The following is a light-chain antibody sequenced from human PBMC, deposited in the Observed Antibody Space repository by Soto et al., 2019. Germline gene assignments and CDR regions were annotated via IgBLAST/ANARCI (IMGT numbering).Light chain of an antibody. CDR2: TAS. V-gene: IGKV1-27*01. CDR3: QNYNSAPWT. CDR1: RDITDY. J-gene: IGKJ1*01. Sequence: DIQMTQSPSSLSASVGDRVTITCRASRDITDYLAWYQQKLGQVPKLLIYTASTLQSGVPSRFTASGSGTDFTLTITGPQPEDFATYYCQNYNSAPWTFGQGTKVEF.